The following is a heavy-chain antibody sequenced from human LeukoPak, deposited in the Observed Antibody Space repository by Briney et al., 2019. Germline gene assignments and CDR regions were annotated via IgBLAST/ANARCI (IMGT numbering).Heavy chain of an antibody. CDR1: GYTFTGYY. V-gene: IGHV1-2*02. CDR2: INPNSGGT. Sequence: GASVKVSCKASGYTFTGYYVHWVRQAPGQGLEWMGWINPNSGGTNYAQKFQGRVTMTRDTSISTAYMELSRLRSDDTAVYYCASGWGIAARPQGQYLHYWGQGTLVTVPS. CDR3: ASGWGIAARPQGQYLHY. D-gene: IGHD6-6*01. J-gene: IGHJ4*02.